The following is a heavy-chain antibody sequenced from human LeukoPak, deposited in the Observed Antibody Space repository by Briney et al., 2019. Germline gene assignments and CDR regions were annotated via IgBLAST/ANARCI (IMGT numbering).Heavy chain of an antibody. CDR1: GYSFTNYW. D-gene: IGHD3-9*01. CDR2: IYPSDSDP. J-gene: IGHJ4*02. CDR3: ARTRAAAYYSDFDY. Sequence: GESLKISCTGSGYSFTNYWIAWVRQMPGKGLEYMGTIYPSDSDPRYSPSFQGQATISADKSISTAYLQWSSLKASDTAMYYCARTRAAAYYSDFDYWGQGTLVTVSS. V-gene: IGHV5-51*01.